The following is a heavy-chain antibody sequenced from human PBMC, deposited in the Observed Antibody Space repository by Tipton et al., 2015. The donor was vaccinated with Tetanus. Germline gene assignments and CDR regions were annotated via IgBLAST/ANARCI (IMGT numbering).Heavy chain of an antibody. V-gene: IGHV4-34*01. D-gene: IGHD3-10*01. Sequence: TLSLTCAVYGGSFSGYYWSWIRQPPGKGLEWIGEINHSGSTNYNPSLKSRVTISVDTSKNQFSLKLSSVTAADMAVYYCARGLREGYYYGSGGLYYFDYWGQGTLVTVSS. CDR1: GGSFSGYY. CDR2: INHSGST. CDR3: ARGLREGYYYGSGGLYYFDY. J-gene: IGHJ4*02.